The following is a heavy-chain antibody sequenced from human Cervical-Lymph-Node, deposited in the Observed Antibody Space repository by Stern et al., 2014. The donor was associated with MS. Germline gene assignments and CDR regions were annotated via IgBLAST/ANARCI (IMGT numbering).Heavy chain of an antibody. CDR1: GYTFTTYA. CDR3: VRHHGVDSSGWYGFDY. J-gene: IGHJ4*02. Sequence: VQLVQSGSELKKPGASVKVSCKASGYTFTTYAMNWVRQAPGQGIAWMGWVNTNTGNPTYSQGFTGRFVFALDTSVTTAYLQISSLKADDTAVYYCVRHHGVDSSGWYGFDYWGQGTLVTVSS. CDR2: VNTNTGNP. V-gene: IGHV7-4-1*02. D-gene: IGHD6-19*01.